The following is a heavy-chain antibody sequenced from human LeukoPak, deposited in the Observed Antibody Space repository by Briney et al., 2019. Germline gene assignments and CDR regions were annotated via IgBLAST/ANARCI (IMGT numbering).Heavy chain of an antibody. CDR1: GFTFSSYA. V-gene: IGHV3-30*04. J-gene: IGHJ5*02. CDR3: ARGATNDFWSGYGWFDP. D-gene: IGHD3-3*01. CDR2: ISYDGSNK. Sequence: PGGSLRLSCAASGFTFSSYAMHWVRQAPGKGLEWVAVISYDGSNKYYADSVKGRFTISRDNSKNTLYLQMNNLRAEDTAVYSCARGATNDFWSGYGWFDPWGQGTLVTVSS.